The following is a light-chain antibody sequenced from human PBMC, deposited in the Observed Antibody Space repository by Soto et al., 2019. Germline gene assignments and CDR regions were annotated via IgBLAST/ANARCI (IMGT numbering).Light chain of an antibody. CDR2: SAS. CDR3: QQGHNWPLT. J-gene: IGKJ2*01. Sequence: EIVMTQSPAPLSVSPGERATLSCRASQSISTELAWYQQKPGQPPRLLIYSASTRATGVPARFTGSGSGSEFTLTISGLQSEDFAVYYCQQGHNWPLTFGQGTRLEI. CDR1: QSISTE. V-gene: IGKV3-15*01.